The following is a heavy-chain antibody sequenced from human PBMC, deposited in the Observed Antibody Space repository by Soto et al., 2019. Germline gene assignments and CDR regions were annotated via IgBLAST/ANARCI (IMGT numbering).Heavy chain of an antibody. Sequence: SETLSLTCTVSGGSISSGGYYWSWIRQHPGKGLEWIGYIYYSGSTYYNPSLKSRVTISVDTSKNQFSLKLSSVTAADTAVYYCAREPLDYDILTGYYTTPHYFDYWGQGTLVTVSS. D-gene: IGHD3-9*01. V-gene: IGHV4-31*03. CDR3: AREPLDYDILTGYYTTPHYFDY. CDR2: IYYSGST. CDR1: GGSISSGGYY. J-gene: IGHJ4*02.